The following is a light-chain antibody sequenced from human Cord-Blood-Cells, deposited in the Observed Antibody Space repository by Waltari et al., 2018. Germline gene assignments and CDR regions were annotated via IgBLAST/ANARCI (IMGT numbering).Light chain of an antibody. J-gene: IGKJ2*01. CDR1: QSTSSY. CDR3: QQSYSTPYT. Sequence: TQITQSPSSLYSSVGVRVTFTCRASQSTSSYLNWYQQKPGKAPKLLIYAASSLQSGVPSRFSGSGSGTDFTLTISSLQPEDFATYYCQQSYSTPYTFGQGTKLEIK. V-gene: IGKV1-39*01. CDR2: AAS.